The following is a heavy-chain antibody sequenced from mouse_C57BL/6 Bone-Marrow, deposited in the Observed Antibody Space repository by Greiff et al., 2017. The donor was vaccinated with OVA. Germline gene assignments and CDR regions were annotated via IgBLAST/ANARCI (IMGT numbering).Heavy chain of an antibody. CDR3: ASLYGNSLFDY. D-gene: IGHD2-1*01. V-gene: IGHV1-76*01. CDR2: IYPGSGNT. CDR1: GYTFTDYY. J-gene: IGHJ2*01. Sequence: VQLQQSGAELVRPGASVKLSCKASGYTFTDYYINWVKQRPGQGLEWIARIYPGSGNTYYNEKFKGQATLTAEKSSSTAYMQLSSLTSEDSAVYFCASLYGNSLFDYWGQGTTLTVSS.